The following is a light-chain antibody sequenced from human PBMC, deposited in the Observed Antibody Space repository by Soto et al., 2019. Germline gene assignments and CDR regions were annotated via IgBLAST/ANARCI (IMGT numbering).Light chain of an antibody. J-gene: IGLJ1*01. CDR1: TSDVGAYNY. CDR2: EVT. V-gene: IGLV2-14*01. Sequence: QSVLTQPPSVSGSPGQSVTISCSVVTSDVGAYNYVSWYQQHPGKAPKLMISEVTNRPSGVSDRFSGSKSGNTASLTISGLQAEDEADYYCSSFTSRFTFVFGTGTKLTVL. CDR3: SSFTSRFTFV.